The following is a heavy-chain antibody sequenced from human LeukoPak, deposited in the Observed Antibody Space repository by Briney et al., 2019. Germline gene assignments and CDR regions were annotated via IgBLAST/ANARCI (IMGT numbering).Heavy chain of an antibody. CDR1: GGSISSSSYY. J-gene: IGHJ4*02. Sequence: PSETLSLTCTVSGGSISSSSYYWGWIRQPPGKGLEWIGSIYYSGSTYYNPSLKSRVTISVDTSKNQFSLKLSSVTAADTAVYYCARGSPSGSLRFLEWLLYGPFDYWGQGTLVTVSS. V-gene: IGHV4-39*01. CDR2: IYYSGST. CDR3: ARGSPSGSLRFLEWLLYGPFDY. D-gene: IGHD3-3*01.